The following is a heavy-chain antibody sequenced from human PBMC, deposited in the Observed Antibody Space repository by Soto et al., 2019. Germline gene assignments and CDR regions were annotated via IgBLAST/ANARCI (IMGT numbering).Heavy chain of an antibody. J-gene: IGHJ6*02. CDR3: ARDDIVVVPASQNHYYYYYGMDV. D-gene: IGHD2-2*01. CDR1: GYTFTSYY. V-gene: IGHV1-46*01. Sequence: QVQLVQSGAEVKKPGASVKVSCKASGYTFTSYYMHWVRQAPGQGLECMGIINPSGGSTSYAQKFQGRVTMTRDTSTSTVYMELRSLRSEDTAVYYCARDDIVVVPASQNHYYYYYGMDVWGQGTTVTVSS. CDR2: INPSGGST.